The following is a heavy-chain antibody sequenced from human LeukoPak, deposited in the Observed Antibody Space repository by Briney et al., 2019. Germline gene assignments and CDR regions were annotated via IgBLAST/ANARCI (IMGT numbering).Heavy chain of an antibody. CDR3: ARGMSYVYSSGWYD. Sequence: SVKASCKASGGTLSSYAISWVRHAPGQGLEWMGGIIPIFGTANYAQKFQGRVTITADETTSTAYMELSSLRSEDTAVYYCARGMSYVYSSGWYDWGQGTLVTVSS. V-gene: IGHV1-69*13. D-gene: IGHD6-19*01. CDR1: GGTLSSYA. J-gene: IGHJ4*02. CDR2: IIPIFGTA.